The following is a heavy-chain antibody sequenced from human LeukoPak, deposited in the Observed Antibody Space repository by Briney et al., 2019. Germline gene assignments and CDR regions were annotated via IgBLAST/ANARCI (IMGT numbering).Heavy chain of an antibody. D-gene: IGHD2-15*01. Sequence: GGSLRLSCVASGFTFSKDDFHWVRQAPGKSLEWVAAIDVTGDTYYADSVKGRFTISREDAANSLYLQMRSLGAGDTALYYCTKEFCGSRAACAGGPYYDFWGRGALVTVSS. V-gene: IGHV3-13*01. CDR1: GFTFSKDD. CDR2: IDVTGDT. J-gene: IGHJ2*01. CDR3: TKEFCGSRAACAGGPYYDF.